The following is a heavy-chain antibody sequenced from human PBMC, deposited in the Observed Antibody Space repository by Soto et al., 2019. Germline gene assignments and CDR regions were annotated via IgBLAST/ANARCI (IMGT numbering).Heavy chain of an antibody. J-gene: IGHJ2*01. V-gene: IGHV4-30-4*01. CDR3: ARALYYYDSRGYSPRNDWYFDL. Sequence: QVQLQESGPGLVKPSQTLSLTCTVSGGSISSGDYYWSWIRQPPGKGLEWIGYIYYSGSTYYNPSLKSRVTISVDTSKNQFSLKLSSVTAADTAVYYCARALYYYDSRGYSPRNDWYFDLWGRGTLVTVSS. CDR1: GGSISSGDYY. D-gene: IGHD3-22*01. CDR2: IYYSGST.